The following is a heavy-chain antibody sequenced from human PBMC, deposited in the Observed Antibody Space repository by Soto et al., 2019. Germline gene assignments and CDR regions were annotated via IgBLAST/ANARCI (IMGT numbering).Heavy chain of an antibody. J-gene: IGHJ5*02. CDR2: IYYSGST. D-gene: IGHD2-15*01. CDR3: VNGGCSGGSCYPWSSWFDP. V-gene: IGHV4-59*08. CDR1: GGSISSNH. Sequence: QVQLQESGPGLVKPSETLSLTCTVSGGSISSNHWSWIRQPPGKGLEWIGYIYYSGSTKYNPSLKGRVTISVDTSKNQFSLKLSSVTAADTAVYYCVNGGCSGGSCYPWSSWFDPWGQGTLVTVSS.